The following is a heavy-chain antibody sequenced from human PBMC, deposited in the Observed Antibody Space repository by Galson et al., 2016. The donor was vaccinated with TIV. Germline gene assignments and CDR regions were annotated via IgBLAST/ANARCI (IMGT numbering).Heavy chain of an antibody. D-gene: IGHD5-18*01. J-gene: IGHJ3*02. Sequence: SVKVSCKASGGTFSSDAISWERQAPGQGLGWMGGIIPMFKIADYAQKFQGRVTISADEFPSAAYMELSSLRFEDTAVDYCARARGYNFENAFHIWGQGTMVTVSS. CDR2: IIPMFKIA. V-gene: IGHV1-69*13. CDR1: GGTFSSDA. CDR3: ARARGYNFENAFHI.